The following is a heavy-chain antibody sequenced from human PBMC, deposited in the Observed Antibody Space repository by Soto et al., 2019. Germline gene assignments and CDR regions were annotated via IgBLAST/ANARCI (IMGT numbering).Heavy chain of an antibody. V-gene: IGHV4-39*01. J-gene: IGHJ4*02. CDR3: ARHYGVCYP. D-gene: IGHD2-8*01. Sequence: SETLSLTCTVSGGSISSSSYYWGWIRQPPGKGLEWIGSIYYSGSTYYNPSLKSRVTISVDTSKNQFSLKLSSVTAADTAVYYCARHYGVCYPWGQGTLVTVSS. CDR2: IYYSGST. CDR1: GGSISSSSYY.